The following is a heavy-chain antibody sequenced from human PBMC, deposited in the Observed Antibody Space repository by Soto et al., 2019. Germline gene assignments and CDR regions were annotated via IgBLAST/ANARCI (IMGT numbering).Heavy chain of an antibody. D-gene: IGHD6-19*01. J-gene: IGHJ3*02. CDR1: GGSISSYY. Sequence: SETLSLTCTVSGGSISSYYWSWIRQSPGKGLEWIGYIHYSGSTKSNPSLKSRVTISVDTSRNQVSLKLSSVTAADTAVYYCARGGAVAGTTFDIWGQGTMVTVSS. CDR3: ARGGAVAGTTFDI. CDR2: IHYSGST. V-gene: IGHV4-59*12.